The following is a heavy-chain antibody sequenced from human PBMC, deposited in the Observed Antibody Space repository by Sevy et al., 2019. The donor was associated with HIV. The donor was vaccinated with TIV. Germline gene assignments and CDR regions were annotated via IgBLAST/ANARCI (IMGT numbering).Heavy chain of an antibody. CDR1: GFTFSSYA. D-gene: IGHD2-2*01. CDR3: AKDLAIYCSSTSCYGADWFDP. J-gene: IGHJ5*02. CDR2: ISGSGGST. V-gene: IGHV3-23*01. Sequence: GGSLRLSCAAPGFTFSSYAMSWVRQAPGKGLEWVSAISGSGGSTYYADSVKGRFTISRDNSKNTLYLQMNSLRAEDTAVYYCAKDLAIYCSSTSCYGADWFDPWGQGTLVTVSS.